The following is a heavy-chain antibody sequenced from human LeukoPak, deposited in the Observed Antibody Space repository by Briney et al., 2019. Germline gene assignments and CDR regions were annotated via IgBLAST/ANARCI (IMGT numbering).Heavy chain of an antibody. CDR3: AREVGGSYRNFDY. J-gene: IGHJ4*02. CDR2: INPNSGGT. Sequence: ASVKVSCKASGYTFTGYYMHWVRQAPGQGLEWMGWINPNSGGTNYAQKFQGWVTMTRDTSISTAYMELSRLRSDDTVVYYCAREVGGSYRNFDYWGQGTLVTVSS. D-gene: IGHD1-26*01. V-gene: IGHV1-2*04. CDR1: GYTFTGYY.